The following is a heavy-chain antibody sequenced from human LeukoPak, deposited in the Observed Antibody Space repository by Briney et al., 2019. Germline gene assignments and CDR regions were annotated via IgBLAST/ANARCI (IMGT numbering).Heavy chain of an antibody. Sequence: GRSLRLSCTVSGLIFSSSGIHWVRQAPGKGLVWVAGISYDGSETYYAESVKGRFTISRDYSKTTVYLQMNSLEIEDTAVYYCAKDLLAVTAPKAYFDFWGQGTLVTVSS. CDR1: GLIFSSSG. V-gene: IGHV3-30*18. D-gene: IGHD2-21*02. J-gene: IGHJ4*02. CDR2: ISYDGSET. CDR3: AKDLLAVTAPKAYFDF.